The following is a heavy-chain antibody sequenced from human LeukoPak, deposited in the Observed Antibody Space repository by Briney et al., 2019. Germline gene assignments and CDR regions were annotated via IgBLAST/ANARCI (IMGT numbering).Heavy chain of an antibody. Sequence: PGGSLRLSCAASGFDFNTYGMHWVRQAPGKGLEWVAIIWYDASNQYYAESVKGRFTISRDNSRSTLYLEMTRLTAEDTAVYYCASNMHTPGWAYYFDSWGQGTLVTVSS. V-gene: IGHV3-33*01. J-gene: IGHJ4*02. CDR1: GFDFNTYG. CDR3: ASNMHTPGWAYYFDS. D-gene: IGHD6-19*01. CDR2: IWYDASNQ.